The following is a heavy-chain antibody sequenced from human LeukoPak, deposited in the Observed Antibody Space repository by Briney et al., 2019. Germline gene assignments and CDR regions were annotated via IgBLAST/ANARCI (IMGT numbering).Heavy chain of an antibody. J-gene: IGHJ4*02. Sequence: GGSLRLSCAASGFTFSHYSMNWVRQAPGKGLEWVSTISTSGSTYYADSVKGRFTISRDNSKNTLYLQMNSLRAEDTAVYYCAKDGVRQTTVTYYFDYWGQGTLVTVSS. D-gene: IGHD4-17*01. V-gene: IGHV3-23*01. CDR1: GFTFSHYS. CDR3: AKDGVRQTTVTYYFDY. CDR2: ISTSGST.